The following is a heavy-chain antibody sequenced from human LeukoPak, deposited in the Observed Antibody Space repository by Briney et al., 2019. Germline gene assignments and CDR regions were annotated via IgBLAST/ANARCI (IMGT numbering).Heavy chain of an antibody. Sequence: GESLKISCKGSGYSFTTYYIAWVRQMPGKGLEWMGIIYPGDSDTRYSPSFQGQVTISADKSIATACLKWSSLKASDTAIYYCARGASGNRLTMDVWGQRTTVTVSS. D-gene: IGHD1-14*01. CDR3: ARGASGNRLTMDV. J-gene: IGHJ6*02. CDR2: IYPGDSDT. V-gene: IGHV5-51*01. CDR1: GYSFTTYY.